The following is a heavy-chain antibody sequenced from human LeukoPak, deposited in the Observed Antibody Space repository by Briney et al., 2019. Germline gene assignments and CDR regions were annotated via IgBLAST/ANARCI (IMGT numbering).Heavy chain of an antibody. V-gene: IGHV3-23*01. Sequence: GGSLRFSGAASGFTFSSNAMSRVAHGPGKGLEGGSAPIVSGGSTDYADSVKGRFTTSRANSKATLYLRRNSLRATATALYYFAKDTAVAGDDDYRGQGALVTASS. CDR2: PIVSGGST. CDR3: AKDTAVAGDDDY. CDR1: GFTFSSNA. J-gene: IGHJ4*02. D-gene: IGHD6-19*01.